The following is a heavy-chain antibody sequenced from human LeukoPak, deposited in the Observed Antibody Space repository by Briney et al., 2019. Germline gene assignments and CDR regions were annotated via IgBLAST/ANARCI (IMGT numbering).Heavy chain of an antibody. J-gene: IGHJ4*02. CDR3: ARGTSSGWYGFDF. Sequence: SETLSLTCTVSGGSISSYYWSWIRQPPGKGLEWIGYSYYSESTIYHHSLTSRVTISVDASWKQFSLKVTSVTAADTAVYYCARGTSSGWYGFDFWRQGTLVTVSS. D-gene: IGHD6-19*01. CDR1: GGSISSYY. V-gene: IGHV4-59*01. CDR2: SYYSEST.